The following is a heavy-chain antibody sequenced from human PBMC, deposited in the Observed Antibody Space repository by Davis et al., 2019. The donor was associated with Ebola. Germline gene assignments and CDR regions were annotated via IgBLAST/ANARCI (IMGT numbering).Heavy chain of an antibody. CDR3: ARSGSYETFDI. D-gene: IGHD3-22*01. CDR2: INSDGSST. J-gene: IGHJ3*02. CDR1: GFTFSSYA. V-gene: IGHV3-74*01. Sequence: HTGGSLRLSCAASGFTFSSYAMHWVRQAPGKGLVWVSRINSDGSSTSYADSVKGRFTISRDNAKNTLYLQMNSLRTEDTAVYYCARSGSYETFDIWGQGTMVTVSS.